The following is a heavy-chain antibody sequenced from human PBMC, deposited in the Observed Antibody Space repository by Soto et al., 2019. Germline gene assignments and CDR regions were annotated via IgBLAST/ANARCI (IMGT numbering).Heavy chain of an antibody. CDR3: ARDWVSRAFAP. Sequence: PSETLSLTCSVSGGSISSGGYYWSWIRQHPGKGLEWIGYIHYSGSTHYSPSLKSRLTMAVDTSKNQFSLKLSSVTAADTAVYYCARDWVSRAFAPWGQGTLVTVSS. D-gene: IGHD3-16*01. J-gene: IGHJ5*02. V-gene: IGHV4-31*03. CDR1: GGSISSGGYY. CDR2: IHYSGST.